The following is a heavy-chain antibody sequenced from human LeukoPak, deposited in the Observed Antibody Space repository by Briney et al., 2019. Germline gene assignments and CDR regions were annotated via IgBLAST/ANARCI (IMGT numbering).Heavy chain of an antibody. Sequence: GGSLRLSCTASGFTFSNVWLSWVRQAPGKGLEWVGRIKSKTDGGTTDYAAPVKGRFTISRDDSKNTLYLQMNSLKTEDTAVYYCTTGPPTTVSYFGYWGQGTLVTVSS. CDR2: IKSKTDGGTT. CDR3: TTGPPTTVSYFGY. J-gene: IGHJ4*02. V-gene: IGHV3-15*01. CDR1: GFTFSNVW. D-gene: IGHD4-17*01.